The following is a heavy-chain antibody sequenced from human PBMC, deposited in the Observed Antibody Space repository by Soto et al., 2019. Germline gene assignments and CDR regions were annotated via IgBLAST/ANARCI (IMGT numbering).Heavy chain of an antibody. J-gene: IGHJ3*02. V-gene: IGHV4-39*01. CDR3: ASPTLGAFDI. D-gene: IGHD3-16*01. CDR1: GGSISSSNYY. CDR2: IYYSGST. Sequence: ASETLSLTCTVSGGSISSSNYYWGWIRQPPGKGLEWIGSIYYSGSTAYNSSLKSRVTISVDTSKNRLSLRLSSVTAADTAVYYCASPTLGAFDIWGQGTMVTVSS.